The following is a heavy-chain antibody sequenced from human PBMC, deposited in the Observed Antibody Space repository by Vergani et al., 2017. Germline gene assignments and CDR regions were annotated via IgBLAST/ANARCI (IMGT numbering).Heavy chain of an antibody. J-gene: IGHJ5*02. D-gene: IGHD6-19*01. CDR1: GGSISSYY. CDR2: IYYSGST. V-gene: IGHV4-59*01. CDR3: AGVMSSGWYEDWFDP. Sequence: QVQLQESGPGLVKPSETLSLTCTVSGGSISSYYWSWIRQPPGKGLEWIGYIYYSGSTNYNPSLKSRVTISVDTYKNQFSLKLSSVTAADTAVYYCAGVMSSGWYEDWFDPWGQGTLVTVSS.